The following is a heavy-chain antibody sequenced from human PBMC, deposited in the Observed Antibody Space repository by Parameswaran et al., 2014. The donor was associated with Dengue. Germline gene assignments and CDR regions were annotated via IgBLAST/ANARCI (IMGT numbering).Heavy chain of an antibody. CDR3: ARHGSAVYGMDV. CDR2: ISSSSSYI. J-gene: IGHJ6*02. D-gene: IGHD3-10*01. Sequence: WIRQPPGKGLEWVSSISSSSSYIYYADSVKGRFTISRDNAKNSLYLQMNSLRAEDTAVYYCARHGSAVYGMDVWGQGTTVTVSS. V-gene: IGHV3-21*01.